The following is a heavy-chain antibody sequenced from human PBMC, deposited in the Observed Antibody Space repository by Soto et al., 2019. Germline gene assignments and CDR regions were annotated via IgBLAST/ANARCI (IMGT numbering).Heavy chain of an antibody. J-gene: IGHJ4*01. V-gene: IGHV1-2*02. CDR1: GYTFSNYE. CDR2: INPNSGGT. CDR3: ARDAYMITFGGVIGLNFDY. Sequence: SSVKVSCKASGYTFSNYEINWVRQATGQGLEWMGWINPNSGGTNYAQKFQGRVTMTRDTSISTAYMELSRLRSDDTAVYYCARDAYMITFGGVIGLNFDYLG. D-gene: IGHD3-16*02.